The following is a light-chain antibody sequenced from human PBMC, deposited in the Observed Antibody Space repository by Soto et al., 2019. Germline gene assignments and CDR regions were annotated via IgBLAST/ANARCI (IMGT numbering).Light chain of an antibody. CDR1: QTVSSN. CDR3: QQYNNWPRT. Sequence: EVVMAQSRATLTVSPGERATLSCSATQTVSSNLACYQHNPAQAPRLLIYHASTRATYIPARFSGSGSGTEFTLTITSLQSEDFAVYYCQQYNNWPRTFGQGTKVDIK. CDR2: HAS. V-gene: IGKV3-15*01. J-gene: IGKJ1*01.